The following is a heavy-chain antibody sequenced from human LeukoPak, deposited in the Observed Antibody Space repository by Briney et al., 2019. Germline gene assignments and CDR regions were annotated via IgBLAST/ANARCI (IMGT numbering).Heavy chain of an antibody. CDR2: TYYRSKWYN. CDR3: ARGGPGAAAIPLGY. V-gene: IGHV6-1*01. Sequence: SQTLSLTCAISGDSVSSNSAAWNWTRQSPSRGLEWLGRTYYRSKWYNDYAVSVKSRITINPDTSKNQFSLQLNSVTPEDTAVYYCARGGPGAAAIPLGYWGQGTLVTVSS. J-gene: IGHJ4*02. CDR1: GDSVSSNSAA. D-gene: IGHD2-2*02.